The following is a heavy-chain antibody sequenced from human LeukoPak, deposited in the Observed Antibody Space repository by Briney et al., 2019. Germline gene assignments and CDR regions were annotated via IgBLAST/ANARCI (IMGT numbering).Heavy chain of an antibody. CDR2: IIPIFGTA. D-gene: IGHD4-11*01. CDR1: GGTFSSYT. Sequence: SVKVSCKASGGTFSSYTISWVRQAPGQGLEWMGGIIPIFGTANYAQKFQGRVTITTDESTSTAYMELSSLRSEDTAVYYCASSGSISTTVKGYFDYWGQGTLVTVSS. V-gene: IGHV1-69*05. CDR3: ASSGSISTTVKGYFDY. J-gene: IGHJ4*02.